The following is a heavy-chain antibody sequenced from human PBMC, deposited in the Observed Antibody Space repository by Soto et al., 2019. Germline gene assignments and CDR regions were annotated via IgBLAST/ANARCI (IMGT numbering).Heavy chain of an antibody. J-gene: IGHJ5*02. D-gene: IGHD3-22*01. Sequence: SETLSLTCTVSGGSISSGGYYWSWIRQHPGKGLEWIGYIYYSGSTYYNPSLKSRVTISVDTSKNQFSLKLSSVTAADTAVYYCAREYYYDSSPRWSDPWGQGTLVTVSS. V-gene: IGHV4-31*03. CDR1: GGSISSGGYY. CDR3: AREYYYDSSPRWSDP. CDR2: IYYSGST.